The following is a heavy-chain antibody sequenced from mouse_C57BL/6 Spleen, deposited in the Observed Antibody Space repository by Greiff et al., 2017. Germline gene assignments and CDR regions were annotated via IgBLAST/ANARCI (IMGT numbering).Heavy chain of an antibody. V-gene: IGHV1-69*01. CDR1: GYTFTSYW. D-gene: IGHD2-2*01. CDR3: ARSPYGHDPYYFDY. Sequence: QVQLKQPGAELVMPGASVKLSCKASGYTFTSYWMHWVKQRPGQGLEWIGEIDPSDSYTNYNQKFKGKSTLTVDKSSSTAYMQLSSLTSEDSAVYYCARSPYGHDPYYFDYWGQGTTLTVSS. J-gene: IGHJ2*01. CDR2: IDPSDSYT.